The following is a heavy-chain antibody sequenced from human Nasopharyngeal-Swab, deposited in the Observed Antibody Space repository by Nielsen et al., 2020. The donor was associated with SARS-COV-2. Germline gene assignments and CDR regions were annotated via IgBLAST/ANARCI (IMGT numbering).Heavy chain of an antibody. Sequence: ASVKVSCKASGYTFTSYGISWVRQAPGQGLEWMGWISAYNGNTNYAQKLQGRVTMTTDTSTSTAYMELRSLRSDDTAVYYCARASFYSYGEAYYYYMDVWGKGTTVTVSS. CDR1: GYTFTSYG. D-gene: IGHD5-18*01. J-gene: IGHJ6*03. CDR2: ISAYNGNT. V-gene: IGHV1-18*04. CDR3: ARASFYSYGEAYYYYMDV.